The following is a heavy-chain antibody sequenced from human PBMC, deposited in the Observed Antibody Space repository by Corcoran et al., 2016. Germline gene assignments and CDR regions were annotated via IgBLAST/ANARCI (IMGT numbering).Heavy chain of an antibody. Sequence: QVQLQESGPGLVKPSETLSLTCTVSGGSISSYYWSWIRQPPGKGLEWIGYIYYSGSTNYNPSLKSRVTISVDTSKNQFSLKLSSVTAADTAVYYCARDLGGSGGYYYYGMDVWGQGTTVTVSS. J-gene: IGHJ6*02. V-gene: IGHV4-59*12. CDR2: IYYSGST. CDR1: GGSISSYY. CDR3: ARDLGGSGGYYYYGMDV. D-gene: IGHD3-10*01.